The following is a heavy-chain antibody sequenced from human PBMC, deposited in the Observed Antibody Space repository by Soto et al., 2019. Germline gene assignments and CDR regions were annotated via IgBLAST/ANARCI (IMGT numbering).Heavy chain of an antibody. CDR3: VREMWTTYGPQNFFDF. J-gene: IGHJ4*02. V-gene: IGHV1-18*01. CDR2: ISPNSGAT. Sequence: QVQLVQSEGEVKQPGASVKLSCKASGYSFTSFGISWVRQAPGQGLEWMGWISPNSGATRYAQNLKGRVTMTTETSTTTAYLELRSLTSDDTALYYCVREMWTTYGPQNFFDFWGLGALVTVSS. D-gene: IGHD4-17*01. CDR1: GYSFTSFG.